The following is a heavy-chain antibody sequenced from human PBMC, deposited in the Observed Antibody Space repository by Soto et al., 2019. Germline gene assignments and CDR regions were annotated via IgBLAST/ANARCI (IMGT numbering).Heavy chain of an antibody. CDR3: ARDGGGEAMVRGVISGTPYYYYGMDV. CDR2: IIPIFGTA. Sequence: ASVKVSCKASGGTFSSYAISWVRQAPGQGLEWMGGIIPIFGTANYAQKFQGRVTITADESTSTAYMELSSLRSEDTAVYYCARDGGGEAMVRGVISGTPYYYYGMDVWGQGTTVTVSS. J-gene: IGHJ6*02. CDR1: GGTFSSYA. D-gene: IGHD3-10*01. V-gene: IGHV1-69*13.